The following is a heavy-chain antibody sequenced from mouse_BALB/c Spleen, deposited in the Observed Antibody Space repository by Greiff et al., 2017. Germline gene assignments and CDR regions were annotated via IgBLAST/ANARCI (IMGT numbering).Heavy chain of an antibody. J-gene: IGHJ4*01. D-gene: IGHD2-1*01. Sequence: VQLQQSGAELARPGASVKLSCKASGYTFTDYYINWVKQRTGQGLEWIGEIYPGSGNTYYNEKFKGKATLTADKSSSTAYMQLSSLTSEDSAVYFCARRMVTTGLYAMDYWGQGTSVTVSS. CDR2: IYPGSGNT. V-gene: IGHV1-77*01. CDR3: ARRMVTTGLYAMDY. CDR1: GYTFTDYY.